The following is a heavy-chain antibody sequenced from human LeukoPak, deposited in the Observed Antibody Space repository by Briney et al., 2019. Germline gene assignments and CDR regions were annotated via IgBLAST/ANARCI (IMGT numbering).Heavy chain of an antibody. CDR1: GGSISSYY. V-gene: IGHV4-59*01. CDR2: IYYSGST. Sequence: PSETLSLTCTVSGGSISSYYWSRIRQPPGKGLEWIGYIYYSGSTNYNPSLKSRVTISVDTSKNQFSLKLSSVTAADTAVYYCARSGYQSTNFDYWGQGTLVTVSS. D-gene: IGHD3-22*01. J-gene: IGHJ4*02. CDR3: ARSGYQSTNFDY.